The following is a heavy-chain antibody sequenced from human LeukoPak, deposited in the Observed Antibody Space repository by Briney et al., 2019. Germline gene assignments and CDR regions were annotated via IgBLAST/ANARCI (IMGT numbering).Heavy chain of an antibody. Sequence: GESLKISCKGSGYSFTSYRIGWVRQMPGKGLEWMGIIYPGDSDTRYSPSFQGQVTISADKSISTAYLQWSSLKASDTAMYYCARGATVTPFSLKPAYFDYWGQGTLVTVSS. CDR2: IYPGDSDT. V-gene: IGHV5-51*01. CDR3: ARGATVTPFSLKPAYFDY. J-gene: IGHJ4*02. D-gene: IGHD4-17*01. CDR1: GYSFTSYR.